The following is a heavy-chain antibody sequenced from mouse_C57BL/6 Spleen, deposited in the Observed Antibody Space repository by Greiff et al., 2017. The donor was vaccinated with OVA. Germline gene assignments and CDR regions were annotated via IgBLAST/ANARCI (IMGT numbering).Heavy chain of an antibody. J-gene: IGHJ1*03. CDR3: ASLFITTVVATTDWYFDV. Sequence: QVQLQQSGAELARPGASVKLSCKASGYTFTSYGISWVKQSTGQGLEWIGEIYPRSGNTYYNEKFKGKATLTADKSSSTAYMELRSLTSEDSAVYFCASLFITTVVATTDWYFDVWGTGTTVTVSS. CDR2: IYPRSGNT. V-gene: IGHV1-81*01. D-gene: IGHD1-1*01. CDR1: GYTFTSYG.